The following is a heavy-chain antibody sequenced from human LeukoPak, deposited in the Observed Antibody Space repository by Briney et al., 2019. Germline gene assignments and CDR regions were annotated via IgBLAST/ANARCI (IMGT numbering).Heavy chain of an antibody. Sequence: GATVKVSCKVSGYTLTELSMHWVRQAPGKGLEWMGGFDPEDGETIYAQKFQGRATMTEDTSTDTAYMELSSLRSEDTAVYYCATDAAAGTNYWGQGTLVTVSS. CDR2: FDPEDGET. D-gene: IGHD6-13*01. V-gene: IGHV1-24*01. CDR1: GYTLTELS. CDR3: ATDAAAGTNY. J-gene: IGHJ4*02.